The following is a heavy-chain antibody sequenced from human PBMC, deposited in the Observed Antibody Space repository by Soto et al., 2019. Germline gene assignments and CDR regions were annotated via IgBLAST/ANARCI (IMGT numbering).Heavy chain of an antibody. J-gene: IGHJ4*02. Sequence: WGSLRLSCAASGFTFSGYAMHWVRQAPGKGLEWVAVIPYEGSNRYYADSVKGRFTISRDNSKNTLYLQMNSLRAEDTAVYYCARDFDSSNWYLLSYWGQGTLVTVSS. V-gene: IGHV3-30-3*01. D-gene: IGHD6-13*01. CDR2: IPYEGSNR. CDR3: ARDFDSSNWYLLSY. CDR1: GFTFSGYA.